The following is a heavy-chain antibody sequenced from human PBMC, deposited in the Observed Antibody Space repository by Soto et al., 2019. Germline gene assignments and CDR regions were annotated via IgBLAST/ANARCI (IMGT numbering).Heavy chain of an antibody. CDR1: GYSVTSYW. D-gene: IGHD2-15*01. CDR3: ARRGYCSGGSCYSKSYYYYGMDV. J-gene: IGHJ6*02. V-gene: IGHV5-10-1*01. Sequence: RGESLKISCQGSGYSVTSYWISWARQMPGKGLEWMGRIDPSDSYTNYSPSFQGHVTISADKSISTAYLQWSSLKASDTAMYYCARRGYCSGGSCYSKSYYYYGMDVWGQGTTVTAPS. CDR2: IDPSDSYT.